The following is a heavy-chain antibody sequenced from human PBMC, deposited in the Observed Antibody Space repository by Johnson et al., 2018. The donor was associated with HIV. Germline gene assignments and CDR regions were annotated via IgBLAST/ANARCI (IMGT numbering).Heavy chain of an antibody. J-gene: IGHJ3*02. CDR2: IRQDGSEK. CDR1: GFTFSIYW. Sequence: VQLVESGGGLVQPGGSLRLSCAASGFTFSIYWMTWVRQAPGKGLEWVASIRQDGSEKYFVDSVKGRFTISRDNAKNSLYLQMNSLRAEDTAVYYCASEAGPDIVGAADDAFDIWGQGTMVTVSS. V-gene: IGHV3-7*04. D-gene: IGHD1-26*01. CDR3: ASEAGPDIVGAADDAFDI.